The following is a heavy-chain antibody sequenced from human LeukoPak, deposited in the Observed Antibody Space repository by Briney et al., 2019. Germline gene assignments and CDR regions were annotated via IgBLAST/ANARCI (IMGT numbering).Heavy chain of an antibody. CDR1: GFPVSDTY. V-gene: IGHV3-53*05. CDR2: LYSGGST. Sequence: GGSLRLSCAASGFPVSDTYMSWVRQAPGKGLEWVSTLYSGGSTHYSDSVEGRFTISRDNSKNTLYLQMNSLRAEDTAVYYCARDTFYCSSTSCFFYYYYMDVWGKGTTVTVSS. J-gene: IGHJ6*03. CDR3: ARDTFYCSSTSCFFYYYYMDV. D-gene: IGHD2-2*01.